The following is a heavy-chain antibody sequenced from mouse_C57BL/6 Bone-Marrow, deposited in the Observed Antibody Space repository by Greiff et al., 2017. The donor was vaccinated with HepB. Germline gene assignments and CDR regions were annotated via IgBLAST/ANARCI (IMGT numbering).Heavy chain of an antibody. CDR2: IRNKANGYTT. Sequence: EVQGVESGGGLVQPGGSLSLSCAASGFTFTDYYMSWVRQPPGKALEWLGFIRNKANGYTTDYSASVKGRFTISRDNSKSILYLQMNALRAEDSATCYGARYYYGSSYSMDYWGQGTSVTVSS. J-gene: IGHJ4*01. CDR1: GFTFTDYY. V-gene: IGHV7-3*01. CDR3: ARYYYGSSYSMDY. D-gene: IGHD1-1*01.